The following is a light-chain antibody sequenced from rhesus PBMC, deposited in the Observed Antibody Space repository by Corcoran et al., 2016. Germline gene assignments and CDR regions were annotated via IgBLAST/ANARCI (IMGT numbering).Light chain of an antibody. V-gene: IGKV3S9*01. J-gene: IGKJ2*01. Sequence: EIVMTQSPATLSLSPGERATLSCRASQSVSSYVAWYQQKPEQAPRLLIHGASSRATGIPDRFSGSGSGTDFTRIISSLEPEEVGVYYCQQYNNWDSFGQGTKVEIK. CDR3: QQYNNWDS. CDR1: QSVSSY. CDR2: GAS.